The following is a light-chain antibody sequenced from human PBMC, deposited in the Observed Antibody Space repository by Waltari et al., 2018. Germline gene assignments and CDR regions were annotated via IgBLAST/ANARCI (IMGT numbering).Light chain of an antibody. J-gene: IGLJ2*01. CDR3: AAWDDSLSGEV. CDR2: RNN. Sequence: QSVLTQPPSASGTTGQRVTISCSGSSSNIGSNYVYWYQQLPGTAPKLLIYRNNQRPSGVPDRVSGSKSGTSASLAISGLRSEDEADYYCAAWDDSLSGEVFGGGTKLTVL. V-gene: IGLV1-47*01. CDR1: SSNIGSNY.